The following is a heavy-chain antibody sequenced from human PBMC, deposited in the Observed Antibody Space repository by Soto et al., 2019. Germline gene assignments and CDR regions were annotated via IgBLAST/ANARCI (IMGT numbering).Heavy chain of an antibody. D-gene: IGHD3-22*01. Sequence: SETLSLTCTVSGGSISSSRCHWGWIRQPPGKGLEWIASIKYSGTTFYNPSLKSRVTLSVDTSKNQFALKLSSVTAAETAVYYCAKDLTMIDRPPGYAFDIWGQGTMVTVSS. V-gene: IGHV4-39*02. CDR1: GGSISSSRCH. CDR3: AKDLTMIDRPPGYAFDI. J-gene: IGHJ3*02. CDR2: IKYSGTT.